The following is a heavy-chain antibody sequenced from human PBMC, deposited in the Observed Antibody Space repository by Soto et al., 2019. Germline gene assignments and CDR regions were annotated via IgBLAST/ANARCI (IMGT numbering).Heavy chain of an antibody. V-gene: IGHV1-45*02. CDR2: MRPLIGDT. CDR1: GHPLSYRY. D-gene: IGHD3-9*01. CDR3: AGEGSYETLSGNSHIFD. J-gene: IGHJ4*02. Sequence: QVPLVQSGAEVKQTGSSVKISCKTSGHPLSYRYLHWFRQAPGQAFEWMGRMRPLIGDTNNAQKVHDRLTLTRDRPMTTAYMELRSLTSDDTAIYYCAGEGSYETLSGNSHIFDWGQGTLVSVYS.